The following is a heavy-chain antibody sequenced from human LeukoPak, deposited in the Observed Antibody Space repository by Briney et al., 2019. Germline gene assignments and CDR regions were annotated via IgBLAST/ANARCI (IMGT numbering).Heavy chain of an antibody. Sequence: PGGSLRLSCAASGFTFDDYAMHWVRHAPGKGLEWVSGISWNSGSIGYADSVKGRFTISRDNAKNSLYLQMNSLRAEDTALYYCAKDREYYYDSSGPLFDYWGQGTLVTVSS. CDR3: AKDREYYYDSSGPLFDY. J-gene: IGHJ4*02. CDR2: ISWNSGSI. V-gene: IGHV3-9*01. D-gene: IGHD3-22*01. CDR1: GFTFDDYA.